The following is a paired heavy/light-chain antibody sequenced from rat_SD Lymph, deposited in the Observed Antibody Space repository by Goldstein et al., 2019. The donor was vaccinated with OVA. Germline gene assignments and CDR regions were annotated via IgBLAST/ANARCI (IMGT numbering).Heavy chain of an antibody. Sequence: QVKLLQSGAALVKPGASVKMSCKASGYTFTDYWVNWVKQSHGKSLEWIGEIFPNSGTPNFNEKFKGKATLTVDKSTSTAYLELSRLTSEDSAIYYCTRKYNLGPGFAYWGQGTLVTVSS. D-gene: IGHD4-3*01. V-gene: IGHV1-36*01. CDR3: TRKYNLGPGFAY. CDR1: GYTFTDYW. J-gene: IGHJ3*01. CDR2: IFPNSGTP.
Light chain of an antibody. J-gene: IGKJ1*01. CDR2: EAS. V-gene: IGKV3S11*01. CDR1: EGVHSY. CDR3: QQSWNDPRT. Sequence: DTVLTQSPALAVSPGERISISCRASEGVHSYMHWYQQKPGQQPKFLIYEASNVASGVPARFSGSGSGTDFTLTIDPVEADDTATYFCQQSWNDPRTFGGGTKLELK.